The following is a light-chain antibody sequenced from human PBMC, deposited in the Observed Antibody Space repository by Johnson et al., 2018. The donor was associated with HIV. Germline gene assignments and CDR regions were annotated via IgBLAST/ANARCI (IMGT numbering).Light chain of an antibody. CDR3: AAGYDSLNAPSV. J-gene: IGLJ1*01. Sequence: QSVLTQPPSASGTPGQRVTISCSGSSSNIGSNTVNWYQQLPGTAPKLLIYRNNQRPSGVPDRFSGSKSGTSASLAISGLPAADEADYYCAAGYDSLNAPSVFGTGTKVTVL. CDR2: RNN. V-gene: IGLV1-44*01. CDR1: SSNIGSNT.